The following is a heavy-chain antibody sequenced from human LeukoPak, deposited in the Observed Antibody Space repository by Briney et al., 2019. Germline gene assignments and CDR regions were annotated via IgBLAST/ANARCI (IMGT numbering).Heavy chain of an antibody. CDR3: ARVIIARWGYYYGMDV. J-gene: IGHJ6*02. CDR1: GFTFSDYY. Sequence: GGSLRLSCAAYGFTFSDYYMSWIRQAPGKGLEWVSYISSSGSTIYYADSVKGRFTISRDNAKNSLYLQMNSLRAEDTAVYYCARVIIARWGYYYGMDVWGQGTTVTVSS. CDR2: ISSSGSTI. V-gene: IGHV3-11*01. D-gene: IGHD3-10*01.